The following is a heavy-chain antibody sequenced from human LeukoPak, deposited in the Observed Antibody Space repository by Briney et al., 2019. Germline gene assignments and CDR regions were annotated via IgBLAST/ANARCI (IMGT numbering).Heavy chain of an antibody. V-gene: IGHV1-46*01. CDR1: GYTFTSYY. CDR2: INPSGGST. J-gene: IGHJ5*02. CDR3: AREAYCGGDCRGGNWFDP. D-gene: IGHD2-21*02. Sequence: ASVKVSCKASGYTFTSYYMHWVRQAPGQGLEWMGIINPSGGSTSYAQKFQGRVTMTRDTSTSTVYMELSSLRSEDTAVYYCAREAYCGGDCRGGNWFDPWGQGTLVTVSS.